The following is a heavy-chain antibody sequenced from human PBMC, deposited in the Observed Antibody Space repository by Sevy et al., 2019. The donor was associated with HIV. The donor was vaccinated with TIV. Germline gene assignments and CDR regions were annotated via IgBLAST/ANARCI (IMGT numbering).Heavy chain of an antibody. D-gene: IGHD2-2*01. Sequence: SETLSLTCAVSGYSISSGYYWGWIRQPPGKGLEWIGSIYHSGSTYYNPSLKSRVTISVDTSKNQFSLKLSSVTAADTAVYYCARLGYCSSTSCFSWGQGTLVTVSS. V-gene: IGHV4-38-2*01. CDR1: GYSISSGYY. CDR2: IYHSGST. J-gene: IGHJ5*02. CDR3: ARLGYCSSTSCFS.